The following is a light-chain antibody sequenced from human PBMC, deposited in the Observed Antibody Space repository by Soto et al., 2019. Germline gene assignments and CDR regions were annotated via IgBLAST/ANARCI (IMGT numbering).Light chain of an antibody. J-gene: IGKJ4*01. CDR1: QDISNY. V-gene: IGKV1-33*01. CDR3: QQYDNRLT. CDR2: DAS. Sequence: IQMALSASSLSASVGDRVTITCQASQDISNYLNWYQQKPGKAPKLLIYDASNLETGVPSRFSGSGSGTDFTFTISSLQPEDIATYYCQQYDNRLTFGGGTNVDIK.